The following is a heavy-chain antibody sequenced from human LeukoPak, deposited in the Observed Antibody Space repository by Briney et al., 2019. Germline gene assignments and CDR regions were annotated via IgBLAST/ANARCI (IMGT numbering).Heavy chain of an antibody. CDR1: GGTFSSYA. D-gene: IGHD2-15*01. CDR2: IIPIFGTA. CDR3: ASNPLATASDYYYYMDV. J-gene: IGHJ6*03. Sequence: ASVKVSWKASGGTFSSYAISWVRQAPGQGLEWMGRIIPIFGTANYAQKFQGRVTITTDESTSTAYMELSSLRSEDTAVYYCASNPLATASDYYYYMDVWGKGTTVTVSS. V-gene: IGHV1-69*05.